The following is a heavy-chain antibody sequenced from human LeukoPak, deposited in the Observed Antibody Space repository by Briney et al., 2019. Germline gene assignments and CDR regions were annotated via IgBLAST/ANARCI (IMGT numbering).Heavy chain of an antibody. CDR2: ISGGGSST. CDR3: ARVGYYASGPFSYFDY. V-gene: IGHV3-23*01. CDR1: GFTFSSYA. D-gene: IGHD3-10*01. J-gene: IGHJ4*02. Sequence: GGSLRLSCAASGFTFSSYAMSWVRQAPGKGLEWVSIISGGGSSTYYADSVKGRFTISRDNSKSTLYLQMNSPRAEDTAVYYCARVGYYASGPFSYFDYWGQGTLVTVSS.